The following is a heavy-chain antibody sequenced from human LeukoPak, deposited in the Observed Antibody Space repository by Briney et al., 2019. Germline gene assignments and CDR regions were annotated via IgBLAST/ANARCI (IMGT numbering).Heavy chain of an antibody. CDR1: GYTFTGYY. V-gene: IGHV1-18*04. CDR2: ISAYNGNT. CDR3: ARIPGRLRADYYYYYMDA. Sequence: ASVKVSCKASGYTFTGYYMHWVRQAPGQGLEWMGWISAYNGNTNYAQKLQGRVTMTTDTSTSTAYMELRSLRSDDTAVYYCARIPGRLRADYYYYYMDAWGKGTTVTVSS. J-gene: IGHJ6*03. D-gene: IGHD5-12*01.